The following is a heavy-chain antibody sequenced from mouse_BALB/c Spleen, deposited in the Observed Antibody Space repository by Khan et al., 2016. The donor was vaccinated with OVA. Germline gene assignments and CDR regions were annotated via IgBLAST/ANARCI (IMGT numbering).Heavy chain of an antibody. Sequence: QVQLKQSGPGLVAPSQSLSITCAISGFSLTNYGVHWVRQPLGKGLEWLVVIWSYGSTTYNSALKSRLTVTKDNSKSHVFLEMNSPQTDDTAMYFCARQPCYHYNIMDYWGQGTSVTVSS. V-gene: IGHV2-6-1*01. D-gene: IGHD2-10*02. CDR3: ARQPCYHYNIMDY. CDR1: GFSLTNYG. J-gene: IGHJ4*01. CDR2: IWSYGST.